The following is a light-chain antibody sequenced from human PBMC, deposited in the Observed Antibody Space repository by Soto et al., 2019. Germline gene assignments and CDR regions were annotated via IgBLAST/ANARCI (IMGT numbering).Light chain of an antibody. J-gene: IGKJ1*01. Sequence: DIQMTQSPSSLSASVGDRVTITCRASQGISNYLAWYQQKPGKVPKLLIYAASTLQSGVPSRFSGSGSGTDFSHTNSSLQPEDVATSYCQKYNSAPWTFGQGTKVEIK. CDR2: AAS. CDR1: QGISNY. CDR3: QKYNSAPWT. V-gene: IGKV1-27*01.